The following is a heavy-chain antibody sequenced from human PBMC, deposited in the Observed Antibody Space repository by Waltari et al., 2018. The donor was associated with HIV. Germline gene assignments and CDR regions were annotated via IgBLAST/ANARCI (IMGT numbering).Heavy chain of an antibody. J-gene: IGHJ4*02. CDR1: GGSFSGYY. V-gene: IGHV4-34*12. CDR2: IIHSGST. Sequence: QVHLQQWGAGLLKPSETLSLTCAIYGGSFSGYYWSWIRQAPEKGLEWIGEIIHSGSTNYYPSCKSRVTLSLDTSKNQFSLKLSSVTAADTAVYYCARKDDYYDDNRYTLLFDSWGQGTLVTVSS. D-gene: IGHD3-16*01. CDR3: ARKDDYYDDNRYTLLFDS.